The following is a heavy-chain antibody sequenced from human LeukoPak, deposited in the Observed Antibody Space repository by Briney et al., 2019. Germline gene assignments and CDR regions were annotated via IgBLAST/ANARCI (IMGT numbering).Heavy chain of an antibody. D-gene: IGHD6-19*01. J-gene: IGHJ4*02. V-gene: IGHV3-49*03. CDR1: GFTVGDYA. CDR2: IRSKAYGGTT. Sequence: GGSLRLSCTASGFTVGDYAMSWFRQAPGKGREGVGFIRSKAYGGTTEYAPSVKGRFTISRDDSKSIAYLQMNSLKTEDTAVYYCTRTHPSSGWYSVFDYWGQGTLVTVSS. CDR3: TRTHPSSGWYSVFDY.